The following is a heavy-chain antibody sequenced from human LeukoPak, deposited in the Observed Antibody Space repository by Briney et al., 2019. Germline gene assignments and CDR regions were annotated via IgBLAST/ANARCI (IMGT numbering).Heavy chain of an antibody. J-gene: IGHJ6*04. Sequence: PSETLSLTCAVYGGSFSGYYWSWIRQPPGKGLEWIGEINHSGSTNYHPSLKSRVTISVDTSKNQFSLKLSSVTAADTAVYYCARGWGYGSGSYSFGYYYGMDVWGKGTTVTVSS. CDR3: ARGWGYGSGSYSFGYYYGMDV. CDR1: GGSFSGYY. V-gene: IGHV4-34*01. CDR2: INHSGST. D-gene: IGHD3-10*01.